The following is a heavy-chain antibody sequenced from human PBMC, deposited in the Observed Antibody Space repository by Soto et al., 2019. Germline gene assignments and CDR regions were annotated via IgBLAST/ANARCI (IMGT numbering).Heavy chain of an antibody. D-gene: IGHD3-22*01. Sequence: ASVKVSCTASGYTFTSYYMHWVRQAPGQGLEWMGIINPSGGSTSYAQKFQGRVTMTRDTSTSTVYMELSSLRSEDTAVYYCLLRRDYYDSSGDYGLGFEFDYWGQGTLVTVSS. CDR1: GYTFTSYY. V-gene: IGHV1-46*01. J-gene: IGHJ4*02. CDR2: INPSGGST. CDR3: LLRRDYYDSSGDYGLGFEFDY.